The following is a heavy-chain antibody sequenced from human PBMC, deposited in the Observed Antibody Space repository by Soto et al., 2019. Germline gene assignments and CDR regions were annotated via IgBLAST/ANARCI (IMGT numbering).Heavy chain of an antibody. CDR1: GFTFTSYG. J-gene: IGHJ2*01. CDR2: ITVNNANT. D-gene: IGHD5-18*01. Sequence: ASVKVSCQASGFTFTSYGITWVRQAPGQGLEWMGWITVNNANTHYAERLQGRVTMTTDTSTSTAYMELWSLRSDDTAMYYCARSYSYGSYWYFDLWGRGTLVTVSS. CDR3: ARSYSYGSYWYFDL. V-gene: IGHV1-18*04.